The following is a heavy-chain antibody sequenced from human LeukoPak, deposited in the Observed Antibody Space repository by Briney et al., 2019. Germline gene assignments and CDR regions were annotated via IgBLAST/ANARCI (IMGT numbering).Heavy chain of an antibody. CDR3: ASSWAR. CDR1: GLSFKNAW. Sequence: GGSLRLSCADSGLSFKNAWMSRIRQAPGKGLEWVDRIKSKTDGGTTDYAAPVKGRFTISRDDSKNTLYLQMNNLKTEDTAVYYCASSWARWGQGTLVTVAS. V-gene: IGHV3-15*01. CDR2: IKSKTDGGTT. J-gene: IGHJ4*02. D-gene: IGHD3-16*01.